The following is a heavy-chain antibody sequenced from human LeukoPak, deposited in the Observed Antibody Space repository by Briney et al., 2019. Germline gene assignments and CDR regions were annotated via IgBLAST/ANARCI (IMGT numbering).Heavy chain of an antibody. J-gene: IGHJ6*02. CDR3: ARSAVRLRYYYAMDV. Sequence: GGSLRLSCAASGFSVSNTYMSWVRQAPGKGLEWVSVIYSGDSGVSTYYADSVKGRFTISRHNSKNTLYLQMSSLRAEDTAVYFCARSAVRLRYYYAMDVWGQGTTVTVCS. D-gene: IGHD6-6*01. CDR1: GFSVSNTY. V-gene: IGHV3-53*04. CDR2: IYSGDSGVST.